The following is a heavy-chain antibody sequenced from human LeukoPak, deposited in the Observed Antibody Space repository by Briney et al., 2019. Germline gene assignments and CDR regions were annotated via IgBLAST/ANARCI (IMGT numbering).Heavy chain of an antibody. CDR3: ARDHHSSA. J-gene: IGHJ4*02. CDR1: GFTFSSYE. Sequence: GGSLRLSCAASGFTFSSYEMNWVRQAPGKGLEWVSYISSSGSSGYYADSVKGRFTISRDNAKNSLYLQMNSLRAEDTAVYYCARDHHSSAWGQGTLVTVSS. V-gene: IGHV3-48*03. D-gene: IGHD6-25*01. CDR2: ISSSGSSG.